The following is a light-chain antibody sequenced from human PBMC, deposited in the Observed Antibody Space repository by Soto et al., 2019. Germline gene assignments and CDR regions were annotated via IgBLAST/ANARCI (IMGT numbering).Light chain of an antibody. J-gene: IGLJ1*01. CDR2: DVS. Sequence: QSALTQPASVSGSPGQSITISCTGTSSDVGGYNYVSWYQQHPGKAPKLMIYDVSNRPSGVSNRFSGFKSGNTASLTISGLQAEDEADYYCSSYTSSSTLLYAFGTGTKVTVL. V-gene: IGLV2-14*01. CDR1: SSDVGGYNY. CDR3: SSYTSSSTLLYA.